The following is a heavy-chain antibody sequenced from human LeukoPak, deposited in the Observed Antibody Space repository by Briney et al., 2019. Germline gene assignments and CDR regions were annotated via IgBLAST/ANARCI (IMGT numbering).Heavy chain of an antibody. D-gene: IGHD2-2*01. CDR2: IYSSGST. J-gene: IGHJ3*02. CDR1: GGSISSGSYY. V-gene: IGHV4-61*02. CDR3: ARGRRDCSSTSCFDI. Sequence: SETLSLTCTVSGGSISSGSYYWNWIRQPAGKGLEWIGRIYSSGSTTYNPSVKSGVTMSVDTSKKQFSLKLNSVTAADTAVYYCARGRRDCSSTSCFDIWGHGTMVTVSS.